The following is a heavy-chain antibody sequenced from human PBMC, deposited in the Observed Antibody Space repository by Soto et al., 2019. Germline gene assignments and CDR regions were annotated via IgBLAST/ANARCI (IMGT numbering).Heavy chain of an antibody. CDR3: TRHTVDY. D-gene: IGHD4-4*01. Sequence: EVQLVESGGGLVQPGGSLKLSCAASGFSFSDSAIHWLRKASGKGLEWVGRTRSKAHSYATAFAASVKGRFTISRDDSKNTVYLQMNSLKTEDTAVYYCTRHTVDYWGQGTLVTVSS. CDR2: TRSKAHSYAT. CDR1: GFSFSDSA. V-gene: IGHV3-73*02. J-gene: IGHJ4*02.